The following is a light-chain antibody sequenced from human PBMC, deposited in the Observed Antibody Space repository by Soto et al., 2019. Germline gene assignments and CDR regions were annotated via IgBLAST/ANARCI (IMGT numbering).Light chain of an antibody. V-gene: IGLV1-51*01. CDR3: GTLDDSLSAGV. CDR2: DND. J-gene: IGLJ2*01. CDR1: SSNIGNRH. Sequence: QSVLTQPPSVSAAPGQKVTISCSGSSSNIGNRHVAWYQQLPRTAPKLLIYDNDQRPSGIPDRFSGSKSGTSATLGITGLQTGDEADYYCGTLDDSLSAGVFGGGTKLTVL.